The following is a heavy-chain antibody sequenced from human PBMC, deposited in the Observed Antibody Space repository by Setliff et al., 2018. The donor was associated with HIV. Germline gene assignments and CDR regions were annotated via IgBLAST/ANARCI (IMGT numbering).Heavy chain of an antibody. J-gene: IGHJ5*02. CDR2: IYYSGST. Sequence: SETLSLTCTVSGGSISSGTYYWGWIRQPPGKGLEWIGSIYYSGSTYYNPSLKSRITISVDTSKDQFSLKLSSVTAADTAVYYCARVGDYGSGGWFDPWGQGTLVTV. CDR1: GGSISSGTYY. V-gene: IGHV4-39*07. D-gene: IGHD3-10*01. CDR3: ARVGDYGSGGWFDP.